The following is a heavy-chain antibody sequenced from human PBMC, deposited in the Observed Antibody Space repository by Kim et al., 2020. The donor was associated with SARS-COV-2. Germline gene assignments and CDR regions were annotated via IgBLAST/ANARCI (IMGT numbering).Heavy chain of an antibody. Sequence: GGSLRLSCAASGFTLRNYAMSWVRQAPGKGLEWVSGISGSDGRKYYADSVKCRFTVSRDSSKNTLFLQMNSLRAEDTALYYCAKSSIMIVVGVYFDHWGQGTPVTVSS. CDR1: GFTLRNYA. J-gene: IGHJ4*02. D-gene: IGHD3-22*01. V-gene: IGHV3-23*01. CDR3: AKSSIMIVVGVYFDH. CDR2: ISGSDGRK.